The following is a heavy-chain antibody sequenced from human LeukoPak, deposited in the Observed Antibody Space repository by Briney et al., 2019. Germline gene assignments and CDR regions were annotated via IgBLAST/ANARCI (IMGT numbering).Heavy chain of an antibody. J-gene: IGHJ3*02. CDR2: ISAHNGNT. CDR3: ARDHSSSWYYGAFDI. Sequence: ASVKVSCKASGYTFTSYGISWVRQAPGQGLEWMGWISAHNGNTNYAQKLQGRVTMTTDTSTSTAYMELRSLRSDDTAVYYCARDHSSSWYYGAFDIWGQGTMVTVSS. V-gene: IGHV1-18*01. D-gene: IGHD6-13*01. CDR1: GYTFTSYG.